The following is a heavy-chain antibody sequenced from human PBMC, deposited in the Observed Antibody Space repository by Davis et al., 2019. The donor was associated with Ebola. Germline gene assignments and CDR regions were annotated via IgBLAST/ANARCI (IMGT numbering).Heavy chain of an antibody. CDR3: ARGHNYAHEY. Sequence: ASVKVSCKASGYTFTDYNIHSMRQAPGQGLEWLGRVILKSGATNYAQKFQGRVTMTRDTSISTVYMELSSLRYDDTADYYCARGHNYAHEYWGQGTLVTVSS. V-gene: IGHV1-2*06. CDR1: GYTFTDYN. J-gene: IGHJ4*02. CDR2: VILKSGAT. D-gene: IGHD4-11*01.